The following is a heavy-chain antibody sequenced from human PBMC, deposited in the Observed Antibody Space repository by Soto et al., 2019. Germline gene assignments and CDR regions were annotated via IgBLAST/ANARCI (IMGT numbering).Heavy chain of an antibody. Sequence: GGSLRLSCAASGFTFSSYAMSWVRQAPGKGLEWVSAISGSGGSTYYADSVKGRFTISRDNSKNTLYLQMNSLRAEDTAVYYCAKDRQGGTMVRGVTAFDIWGQGTTVTVSS. CDR1: GFTFSSYA. V-gene: IGHV3-23*01. CDR3: AKDRQGGTMVRGVTAFDI. J-gene: IGHJ3*02. CDR2: ISGSGGST. D-gene: IGHD3-10*01.